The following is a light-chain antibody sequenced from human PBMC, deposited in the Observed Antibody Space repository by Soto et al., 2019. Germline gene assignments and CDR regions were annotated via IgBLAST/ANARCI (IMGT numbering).Light chain of an antibody. J-gene: IGLJ2*01. V-gene: IGLV2-14*01. Sequence: QSALTQPASVSGSPGQSITISCIGSNSDIGGYNFVSWYQQHPGKAPTLMIYEVNNRPSGVSNRFSGSKSGNTASLTISGLQAEDEADYYCSSYTSTNTLVVFGGGTQLTVL. CDR3: SSYTSTNTLVV. CDR1: NSDIGGYNF. CDR2: EVN.